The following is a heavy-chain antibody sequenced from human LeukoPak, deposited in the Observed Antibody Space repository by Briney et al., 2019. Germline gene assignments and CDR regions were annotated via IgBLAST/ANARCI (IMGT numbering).Heavy chain of an antibody. CDR3: ARAGGWRLLDFNY. J-gene: IGHJ4*02. CDR2: IYTDGST. Sequence: GGSLRLSCAASGFTFSSYWMSWFGQAPGKGRKWVSVIYTDGSTYHADSVKGRFTISRDNSKNTLYLQMNSLRVEDTAVYYCARAGGWRLLDFNYWGQGTLVTVSS. CDR1: GFTFSSYW. D-gene: IGHD1-26*01. V-gene: IGHV3-53*01.